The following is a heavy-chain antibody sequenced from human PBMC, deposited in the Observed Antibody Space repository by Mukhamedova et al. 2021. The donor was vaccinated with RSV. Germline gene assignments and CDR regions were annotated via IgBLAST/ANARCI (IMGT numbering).Heavy chain of an antibody. J-gene: IGHJ4*02. Sequence: GRFTISRDNTKNSLYLQMNSLRAEDTAVYYCARALDVWGSFLGGSWGQGTLVTVSS. D-gene: IGHD3-16*01. V-gene: IGHV3-48*03. CDR3: ARALDVWGSFLGGS.